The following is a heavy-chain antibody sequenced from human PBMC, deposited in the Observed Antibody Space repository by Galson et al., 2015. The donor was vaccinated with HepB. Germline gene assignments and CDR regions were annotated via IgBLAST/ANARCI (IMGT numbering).Heavy chain of an antibody. J-gene: IGHJ4*02. CDR2: INHSGST. V-gene: IGHV4-34*01. D-gene: IGHD3-22*01. Sequence: ETLSLTCAVYGGSFSGYYWTWVRQPPGKGLEWIGEINHSGSTNYNPSLKSRVTISVDTPKSQFSLRLSSVTAADTAVYYCARGPTTYYYDGSGYYYFDSWGQGTLVTVSS. CDR3: ARGPTTYYYDGSGYYYFDS. CDR1: GGSFSGYY.